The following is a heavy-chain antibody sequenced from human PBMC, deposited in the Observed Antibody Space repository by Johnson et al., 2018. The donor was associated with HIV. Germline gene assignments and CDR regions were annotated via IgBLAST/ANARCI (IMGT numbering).Heavy chain of an antibody. D-gene: IGHD2-15*01. CDR3: AKGFTLDSGAFDS. Sequence: QEQLVESGGGVVHPGRSLRLSCAASGFTFSSYGMHWVRQAPGKGLEWVAVIWYDGSNKYYTDSVKGRFTISRDNSKNTLYLQMNSLRAEDTAVYYCAKGFTLDSGAFDSWGQGTMVTVSS. J-gene: IGHJ3*02. V-gene: IGHV3-33*06. CDR1: GFTFSSYG. CDR2: IWYDGSNK.